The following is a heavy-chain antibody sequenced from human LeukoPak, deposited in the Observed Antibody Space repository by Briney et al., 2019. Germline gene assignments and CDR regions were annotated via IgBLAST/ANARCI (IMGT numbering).Heavy chain of an antibody. J-gene: IGHJ4*02. Sequence: ASVKVSCTASGYTFTGYYMHWVRQAPGQGLEWMGWINPNSGGTNYAQKFQGRVTMTRDTSISTAYMELSRLRSDDTAVYYCARVRYYGSGTPPDYWGQGTLVTVSS. D-gene: IGHD3-10*01. CDR1: GYTFTGYY. V-gene: IGHV1-2*02. CDR3: ARVRYYGSGTPPDY. CDR2: INPNSGGT.